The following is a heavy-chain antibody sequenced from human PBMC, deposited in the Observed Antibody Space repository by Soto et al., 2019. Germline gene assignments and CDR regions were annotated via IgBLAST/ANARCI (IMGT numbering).Heavy chain of an antibody. V-gene: IGHV3-11*06. CDR3: ARDRAFCGGDCYPGYFDY. CDR1: GFAFSDYY. CDR2: ISGTSSYT. D-gene: IGHD2-21*02. Sequence: GGSLRLSCAASGFAFSDYYMSWIRQAPGKGLEWVSYISGTSSYTNYAGSVKGRFTISRDNAKKSLYLDMSSLRAEDTAVYYCARDRAFCGGDCYPGYFDYWGQGILVTVSS. J-gene: IGHJ4*02.